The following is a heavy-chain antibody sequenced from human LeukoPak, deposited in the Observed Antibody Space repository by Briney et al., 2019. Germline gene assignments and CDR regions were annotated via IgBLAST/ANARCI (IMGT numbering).Heavy chain of an antibody. CDR3: AAHRYSGTYPYYFDY. Sequence: GGSLRPSCAASGFTFSSYAMSWVRQAPGKGLEWVSAISSSGGGTYYANSVKGRFTISRDNSKNTLYLQMNSLRADDTAVYYCAAHRYSGTYPYYFDYWGQGTLVTVSS. CDR2: ISSSGGGT. D-gene: IGHD1-26*01. V-gene: IGHV3-23*01. CDR1: GFTFSSYA. J-gene: IGHJ4*02.